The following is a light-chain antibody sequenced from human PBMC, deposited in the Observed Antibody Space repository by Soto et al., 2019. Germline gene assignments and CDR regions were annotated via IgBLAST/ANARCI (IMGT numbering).Light chain of an antibody. CDR3: QQVNSFPQT. CDR1: QGISSW. Sequence: DIQMTQYPSSVSASVGDRFTITCRASQGISSWLVWYQQKPGKXPNXXIYSASSLHSGVPSRFSGRGSGTDLTLTISSLQPEDCATYYCQQVNSFPQTFGQGTKVDIK. CDR2: SAS. V-gene: IGKV1-12*01. J-gene: IGKJ1*01.